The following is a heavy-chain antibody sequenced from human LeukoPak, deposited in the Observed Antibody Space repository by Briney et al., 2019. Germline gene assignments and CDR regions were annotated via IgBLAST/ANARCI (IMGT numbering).Heavy chain of an antibody. CDR3: ATASYSGWTASHDY. Sequence: GGSLRLSCAASGFIFSGFAMSWVRQAPGKGLEWVSVLYSDGTTYYLDSVKGRFTISRDNSKNTLSLQMNSLRAEDTAVYYCATASYSGWTASHDYWGQGTLVTVSS. J-gene: IGHJ4*02. V-gene: IGHV3-23*03. CDR2: LYSDGTT. CDR1: GFIFSGFA. D-gene: IGHD6-25*01.